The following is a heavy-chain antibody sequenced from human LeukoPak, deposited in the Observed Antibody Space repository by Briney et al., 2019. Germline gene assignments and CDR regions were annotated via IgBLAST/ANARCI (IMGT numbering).Heavy chain of an antibody. Sequence: ASVKVSCKASGYTFTGYYMHWVRQAPGQGLEWMGIINPSGGSTSYAQKFQGRVTMTRDTSTSTVYMELSSLRSEDTAVYYCARDPGDADYIVGAITRRAKNYYFDYWGQGTLVTVSS. CDR3: ARDPGDADYIVGAITRRAKNYYFDY. J-gene: IGHJ4*02. D-gene: IGHD1-26*01. V-gene: IGHV1-46*01. CDR1: GYTFTGYY. CDR2: INPSGGST.